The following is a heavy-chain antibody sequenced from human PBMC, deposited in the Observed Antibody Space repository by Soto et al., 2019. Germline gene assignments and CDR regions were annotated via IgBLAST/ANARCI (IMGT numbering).Heavy chain of an antibody. CDR3: ARDPPATRHGMDV. J-gene: IGHJ6*02. CDR2: IYSGGST. V-gene: IGHV3-53*01. CDR1: GFTVSSNY. Sequence: GGSLRLSCAASGFTVSSNYMSWVRRAPGKGLEWVSVIYSGGSTYYADSVRGRFTISRDNSKNTLYLQMKSLRAEDTAVYYCARDPPATRHGMDVWGQGTTVTVSS.